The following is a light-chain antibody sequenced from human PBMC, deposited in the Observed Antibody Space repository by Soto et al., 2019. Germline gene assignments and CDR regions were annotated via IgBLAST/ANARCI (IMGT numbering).Light chain of an antibody. V-gene: IGKV3-20*01. CDR1: QSVSSSY. CDR3: QQYVTSPYT. Sequence: EIVLTQSPGTLSLSPGERATLSCRASQSVSSSYLAWYQQKPGQAPRLLIYGASNRATGIPDRFSGSGSGTDITLTISRLEREDFAVYYCQQYVTSPYTFGQGTKLEIK. CDR2: GAS. J-gene: IGKJ2*01.